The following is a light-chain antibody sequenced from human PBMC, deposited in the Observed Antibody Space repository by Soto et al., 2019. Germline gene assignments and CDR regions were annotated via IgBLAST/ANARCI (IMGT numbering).Light chain of an antibody. V-gene: IGLV1-47*02. CDR2: TND. CDR1: SSNIGSDY. CDR3: AAWDARLSAWV. Sequence: QPVLTQPPSASGTPGQRVTISCSGSSSNIGSDYVYWYQQIPGTAPKLLIYTNDQRPSGVSDRFSGSKSGTSASLAISGLRSEDEADYWCAAWDARLSAWVFGGGTKLTVL. J-gene: IGLJ3*02.